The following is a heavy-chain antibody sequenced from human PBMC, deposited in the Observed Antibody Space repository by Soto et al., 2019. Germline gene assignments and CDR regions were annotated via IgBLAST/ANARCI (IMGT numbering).Heavy chain of an antibody. V-gene: IGHV1-8*01. D-gene: IGHD3-9*01. CDR1: GYTFTNYD. CDR3: ARGGTANYDILSDPRGAGPPS. CDR2: LSPATGKTKT. J-gene: IGHJ5*02. Sequence: QVQLLQSGAEVKRPGASVKVSCRASGYTFTNYDVSWVRQAAGQGLEWMGWLSPATGKTKTTYLPPFRSRVSMSLDAPEGTAFPEVPARTSAHTAGSYRARGGTANYDILSDPRGAGPPSWGQGPLVTGSS.